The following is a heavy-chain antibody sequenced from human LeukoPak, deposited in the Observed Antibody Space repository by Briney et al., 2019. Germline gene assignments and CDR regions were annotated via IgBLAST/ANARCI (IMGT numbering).Heavy chain of an antibody. V-gene: IGHV4-61*02. CDR2: IYTSGST. CDR3: ARRRRVAARPPYYYYYMDV. Sequence: PSETLSLTCTVSGGSISSGSYYWSWIRQPAGKGLDWIGRIYTSGSTEYNPSLKSRVTISVDTSKNQFSLKLSSVTAADTAVYYCARRRRVAARPPYYYYYMDVWGKGTAVTVSS. D-gene: IGHD6-6*01. J-gene: IGHJ6*03. CDR1: GGSISSGSYY.